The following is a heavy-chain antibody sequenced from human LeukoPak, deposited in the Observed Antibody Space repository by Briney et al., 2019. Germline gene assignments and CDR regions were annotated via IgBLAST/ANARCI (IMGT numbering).Heavy chain of an antibody. CDR2: IYRGGST. D-gene: IGHD3-22*01. Sequence: GGSLRLSCAASGFTVSSNYMSWVRQAPGKGLEWVSVIYRGGSTYYADSVKGRFTISRDNSKNTLYLQMNSLRAEDTAVYHCARVGSSGYNGDLDYWGQGTLVTVSS. CDR3: ARVGSSGYNGDLDY. CDR1: GFTVSSNY. V-gene: IGHV3-53*01. J-gene: IGHJ4*02.